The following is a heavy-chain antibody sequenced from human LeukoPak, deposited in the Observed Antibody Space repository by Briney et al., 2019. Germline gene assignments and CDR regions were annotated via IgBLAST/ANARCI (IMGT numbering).Heavy chain of an antibody. CDR1: GYIFTTYW. J-gene: IGHJ4*02. CDR3: ARAGGGGLWDY. CDR2: IYPGNSDA. Sequence: GESLKISCQGSGYIFTTYWIAWVRQMPGRGLEYMGAIYPGNSDATYSPSFQGQVTFSVDKSTSTAYLQWSSLKSSDTAIFYRARAGGGGLWDYWGQGTLVTVSS. V-gene: IGHV5-51*01. D-gene: IGHD3-16*01.